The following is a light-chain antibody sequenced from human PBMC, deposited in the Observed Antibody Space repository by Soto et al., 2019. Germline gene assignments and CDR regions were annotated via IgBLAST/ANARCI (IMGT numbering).Light chain of an antibody. J-gene: IGKJ2*01. CDR3: QQSYSTPPGDLNT. CDR2: AAS. CDR1: QSIRSY. Sequence: DIQMTQSPSSLSASVGDRVTITCRASQSIRSYLNWYQQKRGKAPKLLIYAASSLQSGVTSRFSGSGSGTDVTLTISGLQPKDISTYFCQQSYSTPPGDLNTFGQGTKVEIK. V-gene: IGKV1-39*01.